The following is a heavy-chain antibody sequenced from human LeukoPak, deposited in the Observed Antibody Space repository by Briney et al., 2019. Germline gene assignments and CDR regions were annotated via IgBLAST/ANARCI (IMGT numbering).Heavy chain of an antibody. J-gene: IGHJ4*02. V-gene: IGHV3-72*01. Sequence: TGGSLRLSCAASGFTFSDHYMDWVRQAPGKGLEWVGRTRNKANSYTTEYAASVKGRFTISRDDSKNSLYLQMNSLKTEDTAVYYCARVDYDFWSGYFAYWGQGTLVTVSS. CDR2: TRNKANSYTT. D-gene: IGHD3-3*01. CDR3: ARVDYDFWSGYFAY. CDR1: GFTFSDHY.